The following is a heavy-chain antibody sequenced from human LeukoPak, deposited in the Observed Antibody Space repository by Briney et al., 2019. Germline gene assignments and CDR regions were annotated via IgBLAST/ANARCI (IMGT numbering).Heavy chain of an antibody. J-gene: IGHJ5*02. Sequence: SVKVSCKASAYTFTSYYMHWVRQAPGQGLEWMGGIIPIFGTANYAQKFQGRVTITADESTSTAYMELSSLRSEDTAVYYCARTVSYYDFWSGYDNWFDPWGQGTLVTVSS. D-gene: IGHD3-3*01. CDR2: IIPIFGTA. CDR3: ARTVSYYDFWSGYDNWFDP. V-gene: IGHV1-69*13. CDR1: AYTFTSYY.